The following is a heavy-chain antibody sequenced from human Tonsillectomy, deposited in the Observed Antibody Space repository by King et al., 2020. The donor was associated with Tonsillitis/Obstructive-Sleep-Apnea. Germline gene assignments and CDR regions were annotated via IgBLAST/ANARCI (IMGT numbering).Heavy chain of an antibody. D-gene: IGHD2-15*01. V-gene: IGHV3-43*02. CDR1: GFTFGDYA. CDR2: ISGDGGRT. CDR3: AKDVREYCSGVSCYFFDY. Sequence: QLVQCGGGVVQPGGSLRLSCAASGFTFGDYAMHWVRQAPGKGLEWVSLISGDGGRTYYADSVKGRFTISRDNTKNSLYLQMNSLRSEDTALYYCAKDVREYCSGVSCYFFDYWGQGTLVTVSS. J-gene: IGHJ4*02.